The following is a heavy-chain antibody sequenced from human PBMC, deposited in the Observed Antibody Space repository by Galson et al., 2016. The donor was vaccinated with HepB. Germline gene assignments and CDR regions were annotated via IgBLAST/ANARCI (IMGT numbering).Heavy chain of an antibody. Sequence: SLRLSCAASGFTFSSYAMSWVRQAPGKGLEWVSVISGSGGSTYYADSVKGRFTISRDNSKNTLCLQMNSLRAEDTALYYCAKGLGSYYGSGSYHDYYYGMDVWGQGTTVTVSS. CDR2: ISGSGGST. D-gene: IGHD3-10*01. J-gene: IGHJ6*02. CDR3: AKGLGSYYGSGSYHDYYYGMDV. CDR1: GFTFSSYA. V-gene: IGHV3-23*01.